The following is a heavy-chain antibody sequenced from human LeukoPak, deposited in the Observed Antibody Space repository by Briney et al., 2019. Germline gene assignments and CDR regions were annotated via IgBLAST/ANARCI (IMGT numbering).Heavy chain of an antibody. CDR1: GFTFNNYA. CDR3: ARDYADYVGYFFFDY. J-gene: IGHJ4*02. D-gene: IGHD4-17*01. Sequence: QPGGSLSLSCAAPGFTFNNYAMIWFGQAPGKGLNWVSSISGGGETTYYADSAKGRFTISRDNSQNTLYLQMNSLRAEDTAVYYCARDYADYVGYFFFDYWGQGTLVTVSS. CDR2: ISGGGETT. V-gene: IGHV3-23*01.